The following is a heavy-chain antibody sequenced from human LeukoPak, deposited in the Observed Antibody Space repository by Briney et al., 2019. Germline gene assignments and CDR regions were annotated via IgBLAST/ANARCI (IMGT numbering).Heavy chain of an antibody. V-gene: IGHV4-61*01. CDR1: GCSFSSGSYY. J-gene: IGHJ3*01. CDR2: VYYSRST. CDR3: ARDNFYEGAFDV. Sequence: SETLSLTCTASGCSFSSGSYYWIWIRQPPGKGLESIGYVYYSRSTNYNPSLKSRVTISLDASKNQFSLKLSSVTAADTAVYYCARDNFYEGAFDVWGQGTMVTVSS. D-gene: IGHD2/OR15-2a*01.